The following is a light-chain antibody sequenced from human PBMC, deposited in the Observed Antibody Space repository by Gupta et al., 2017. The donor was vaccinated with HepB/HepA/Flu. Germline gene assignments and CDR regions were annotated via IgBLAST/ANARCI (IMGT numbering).Light chain of an antibody. V-gene: IGLV2-14*03. Sequence: QSALTQPASVPGSPGQSITIPCPGTSSDVGTYQSVSWYQQHPGKAPKLISYDVNNRPSGVSNRFSGSKSGNTASLTISGLQAEDEADYYCRSYTTSSTQVFGTGTKVTVL. CDR2: DVN. CDR1: SSDVGTYQS. CDR3: RSYTTSSTQV. J-gene: IGLJ1*01.